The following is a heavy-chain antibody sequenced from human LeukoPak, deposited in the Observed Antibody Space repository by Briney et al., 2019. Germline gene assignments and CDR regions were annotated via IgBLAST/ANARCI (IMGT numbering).Heavy chain of an antibody. CDR1: GGSISSSNW. Sequence: SETLSLTCAVSGGSISSSNWWSWVRQPPGKGLEWIGEIYHSGSTNYNPSLKSRVTISVDKSKNQFSLKLSSVTAADTAVYYCAREGRYYGSGIDYWGQGTLVTASS. J-gene: IGHJ4*02. CDR2: IYHSGST. CDR3: AREGRYYGSGIDY. V-gene: IGHV4-4*02. D-gene: IGHD3-10*01.